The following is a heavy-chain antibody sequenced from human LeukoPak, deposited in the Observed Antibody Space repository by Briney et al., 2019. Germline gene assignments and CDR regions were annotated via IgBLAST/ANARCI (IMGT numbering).Heavy chain of an antibody. CDR3: AKVADILTGYYPQNFDY. V-gene: IGHV3-23*01. D-gene: IGHD3-9*01. CDR2: ISGSGGST. J-gene: IGHJ4*02. Sequence: GGSLRLSCAASGFKFDNYAMHWVRQAPGKGLEWVSAISGSGGSTYYADSVKGRFTISRDNSKNTLYLQMNSLRAEDTAVYYCAKVADILTGYYPQNFDYWGQGTLVTVSS. CDR1: GFKFDNYA.